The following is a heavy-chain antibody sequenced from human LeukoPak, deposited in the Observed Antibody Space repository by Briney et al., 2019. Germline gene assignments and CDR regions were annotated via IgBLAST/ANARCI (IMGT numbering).Heavy chain of an antibody. CDR2: IYYSGNT. Sequence: SETLSLTCIVSGGSISGTTYYWGWIRRPPGKRLEWIGSIYYSGNTYYNPSLKSRVTISIDTSKNQFSLNLNSVTAADTALYSCARHYLGGNYPDHFNHWGQGTLVTVSS. CDR3: ARHYLGGNYPDHFNH. V-gene: IGHV4-39*01. J-gene: IGHJ4*02. D-gene: IGHD1-26*01. CDR1: GGSISGTTYY.